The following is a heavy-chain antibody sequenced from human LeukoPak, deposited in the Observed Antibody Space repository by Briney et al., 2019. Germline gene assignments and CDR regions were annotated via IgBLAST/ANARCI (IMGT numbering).Heavy chain of an antibody. CDR2: MNPNSGNT. CDR3: ARGPGYCSSTSCQNWFDP. Sequence: ASVKVSCKASGGTFSSYAISWVRQAPGQGLEWMGWMNPNSGNTGYAQKFQGRVTMTRNTSISTAYMELSSLRSEDTAVYYCARGPGYCSSTSCQNWFDPWGQGTLVTVSS. V-gene: IGHV1-8*02. J-gene: IGHJ5*02. CDR1: GGTFSSYA. D-gene: IGHD2-2*01.